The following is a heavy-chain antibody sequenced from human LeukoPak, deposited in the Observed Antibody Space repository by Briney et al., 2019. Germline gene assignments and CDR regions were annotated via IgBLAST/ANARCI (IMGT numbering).Heavy chain of an antibody. CDR3: AKEPTGAKTFDS. Sequence: SETLSLTCTVSGGSISSTPYYWGWIRQPPGKGLEWIGSLFYSGYAYYNPSLKSRVTISVDTSNNQVSLILRSVTAADTAVYFCAKEPTGAKTFDSWGQGTLVTVSS. CDR2: LFYSGYA. J-gene: IGHJ4*02. V-gene: IGHV4-39*07. CDR1: GGSISSTPYY. D-gene: IGHD7-27*01.